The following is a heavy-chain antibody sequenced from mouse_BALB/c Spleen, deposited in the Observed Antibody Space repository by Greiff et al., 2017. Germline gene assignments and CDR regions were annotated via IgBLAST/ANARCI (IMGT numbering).Heavy chain of an antibody. CDR1: GFSLTSYG. Sequence: QFQLQQSGPGLVAPSQSLSITCTVSGFSLTSYGVHWVRQPPGKGLEWLGVIWAGGSTNYNSALMSRLSISKDNSKSQFFLKMNSLQTDDTAMYYCAIEGHYLSYFDYWGQGTTLTVSS. V-gene: IGHV2-9*02. J-gene: IGHJ2*01. D-gene: IGHD5-5*01. CDR2: IWAGGST. CDR3: AIEGHYLSYFDY.